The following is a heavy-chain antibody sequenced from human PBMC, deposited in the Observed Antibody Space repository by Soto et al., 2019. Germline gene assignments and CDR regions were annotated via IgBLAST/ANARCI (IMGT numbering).Heavy chain of an antibody. CDR3: ARAGITIFGVVTTRFDP. J-gene: IGHJ5*02. Sequence: SETLSLTCTVSGGSISSGDYYWSWIRQPPGKGLEWIGYIYYSGSTYYNPSLKSRVTISVDTSKNQFSLRPSSVTAADTAVYYCARAGITIFGVVTTRFDPWGQGTLVTVSS. V-gene: IGHV4-30-4*01. CDR1: GGSISSGDYY. D-gene: IGHD3-3*01. CDR2: IYYSGST.